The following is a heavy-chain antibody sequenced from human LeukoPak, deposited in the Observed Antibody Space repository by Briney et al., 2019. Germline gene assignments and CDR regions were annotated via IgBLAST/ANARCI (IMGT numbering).Heavy chain of an antibody. D-gene: IGHD3-22*01. J-gene: IGHJ4*02. Sequence: SETLSLTCTVSGGSINSGSYYWTWIRQPPGKGLEWIGSIYYSGSTYYNPSLKSRVTISVDTSKNQFSLKLSSVTAADTAVYYCARQEYYYDSSGYFPFDYWGQGTLVTVSS. V-gene: IGHV4-39*01. CDR1: GGSINSGSYY. CDR3: ARQEYYYDSSGYFPFDY. CDR2: IYYSGST.